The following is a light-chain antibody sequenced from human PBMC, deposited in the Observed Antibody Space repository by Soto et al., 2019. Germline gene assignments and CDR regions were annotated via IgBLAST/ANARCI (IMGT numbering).Light chain of an antibody. CDR2: WAS. Sequence: DIVMTQSPDSLAVSLGERATINCKASQSVLYNSNNKNYLAWYQQKPGHPPRLLIYWASTRESGVPDRFSGSGSETDFTLTISSLQAEAGVVYYDDQFYGTPFTFGPGTKVDIK. V-gene: IGKV4-1*01. CDR1: QSVLYNSNNKNY. J-gene: IGKJ3*01. CDR3: DQFYGTPFT.